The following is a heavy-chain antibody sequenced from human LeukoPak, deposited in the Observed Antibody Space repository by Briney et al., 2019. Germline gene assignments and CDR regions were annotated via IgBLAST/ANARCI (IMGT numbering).Heavy chain of an antibody. CDR2: IYSGGST. D-gene: IGHD3-22*01. V-gene: IGHV3-66*01. CDR3: ARGGPVGYYYDSSGYYEDY. CDR1: GFTVSSNY. Sequence: GGSLRLSCAASGFTVSSNYMSWVRQAPGKGLEWVSVIYSGGSTYYADSVKGRFTISRDNSKNTLYLQMNSLRAEDTAVYYCARGGPVGYYYDSSGYYEDYWGQGTLVTVSS. J-gene: IGHJ4*02.